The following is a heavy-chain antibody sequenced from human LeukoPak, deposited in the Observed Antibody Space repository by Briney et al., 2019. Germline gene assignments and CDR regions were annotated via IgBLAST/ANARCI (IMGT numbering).Heavy chain of an antibody. CDR3: AKEGGYGMFRGVIIPSQLDY. D-gene: IGHD3-10*01. Sequence: GGSLRLSCAASGFTFSSYAMHWVRQAPGKGLEWVAVISYDGSNKYYADSVKGRFTISRDNSKNTLYLQMSSLRAEDTAVYYCAKEGGYGMFRGVIIPSQLDYWGQGTLVTVSS. J-gene: IGHJ4*02. CDR2: ISYDGSNK. V-gene: IGHV3-30-3*01. CDR1: GFTFSSYA.